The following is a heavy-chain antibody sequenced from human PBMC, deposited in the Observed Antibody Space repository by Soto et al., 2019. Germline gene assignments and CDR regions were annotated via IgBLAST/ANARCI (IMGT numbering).Heavy chain of an antibody. CDR2: ISGSGGST. CDR3: AKDEGNLVSGYANDY. V-gene: IGHV3-23*01. J-gene: IGHJ4*02. D-gene: IGHD3-3*01. Sequence: PGGSLRLSCVASGFTFSSYAMSWVRQAPGQGLEWVSGISGSGGSTYYADSVKGQFTISRDNSKNTLYLQMNSLRAADTAIYYCAKDEGNLVSGYANDYWGQGTLVTVSS. CDR1: GFTFSSYA.